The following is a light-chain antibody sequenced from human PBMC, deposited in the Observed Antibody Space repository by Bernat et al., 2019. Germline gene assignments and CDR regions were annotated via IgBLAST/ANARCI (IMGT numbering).Light chain of an antibody. CDR2: EVS. J-gene: IGLJ3*02. CDR3: SSYAGSKWAWV. CDR1: SSDVGGYNY. Sequence: QSALTQPPSASGSPGQSVTISCTGTSSDVGGYNYVSWYQQHPGKALKLMIYEVSKRPSGVPDRFSGSKSGNTASLTVSGLQAEDEADYYCSSYAGSKWAWVFGGGTKLTVL. V-gene: IGLV2-8*01.